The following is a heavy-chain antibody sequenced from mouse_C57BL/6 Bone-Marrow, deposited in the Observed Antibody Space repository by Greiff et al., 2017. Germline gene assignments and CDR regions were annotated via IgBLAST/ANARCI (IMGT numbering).Heavy chain of an antibody. Sequence: QVQLQQSGAELARPGASVKMSCKASGYTFTSYTMHWVKQRPGQGLEWIGYINPSSGYTKYNQKFKDKATLTADKSSSTAYMQLSSLTSEDSAGYYCARSRGGGYDYDGYFDVWGTGTTGTVSS. CDR1: GYTFTSYT. CDR3: ARSRGGGYDYDGYFDV. D-gene: IGHD2-4*01. V-gene: IGHV1-4*01. CDR2: INPSSGYT. J-gene: IGHJ1*03.